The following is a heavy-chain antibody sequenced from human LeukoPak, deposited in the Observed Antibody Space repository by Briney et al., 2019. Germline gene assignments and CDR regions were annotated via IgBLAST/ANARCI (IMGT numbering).Heavy chain of an antibody. CDR1: GGSISSSSYY. CDR3: ARGRGGDY. D-gene: IGHD2-15*01. J-gene: IGHJ4*02. Sequence: SETLSLTCTVSGGSISSSSYYWGWIRQPPGKGLEWIGSIYYSGSTYYNPSLKSRVTISVDTSKNQFSLKLSSVTAADTAVYYCARGRGGDYWGQGTLVTVSS. V-gene: IGHV4-39*07. CDR2: IYYSGST.